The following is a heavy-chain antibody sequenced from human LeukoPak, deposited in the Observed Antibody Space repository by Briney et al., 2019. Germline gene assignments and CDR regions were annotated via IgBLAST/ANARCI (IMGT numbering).Heavy chain of an antibody. CDR2: IYTSGST. CDR1: GGSFSGYY. Sequence: SETLSLTCAVYGGSFSGYYWSWIRQPAGKGLEWIGRIYTSGSTNYNPSLKSRVTMSVDTSKNQFSLKLSSVTAADTAVYYCAREGPRSPMDYWGQGTLVTVSS. V-gene: IGHV4-4*07. J-gene: IGHJ4*02. D-gene: IGHD2-15*01. CDR3: AREGPRSPMDY.